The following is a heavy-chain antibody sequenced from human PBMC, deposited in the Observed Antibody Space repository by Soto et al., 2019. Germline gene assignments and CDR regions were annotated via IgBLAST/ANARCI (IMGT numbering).Heavy chain of an antibody. CDR1: GFIVTNYF. J-gene: IGHJ4*02. V-gene: IGHV3-66*01. Sequence: EVQLVESGGGLVQPGGSLRLSCAASGFIVTNYFMTWVRQAPGNGPEWVSVISNGGDTYYADSVRGSFTISRDSSKNTLYLQMNALRVDDTAVYYCAWEALGGAYDFWHGGQGTLVTVSS. D-gene: IGHD3-3*01. CDR3: AWEALGGAYDFWH. CDR2: ISNGGDT.